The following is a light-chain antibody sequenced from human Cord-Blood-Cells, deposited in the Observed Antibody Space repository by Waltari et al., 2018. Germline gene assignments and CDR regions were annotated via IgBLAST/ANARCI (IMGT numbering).Light chain of an antibody. CDR1: QSVSSSY. CDR2: GAS. J-gene: IGKJ4*01. CDR3: QQYGXXXPLT. V-gene: IGKV3-20*01. Sequence: EIVLTQSPGXLSXSPGERATLSCRASQSVSSSYLAWYQQKPGQAPRLLIYGASSRATGIXDRFSGSGSGTDFXLXISRLEPEXFAVXXXQQYGXXXPLTFXXGXXVEIK.